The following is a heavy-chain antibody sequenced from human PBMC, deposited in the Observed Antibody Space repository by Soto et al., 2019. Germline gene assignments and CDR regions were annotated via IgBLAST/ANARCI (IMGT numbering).Heavy chain of an antibody. CDR3: ASRSEWLTFWFDP. V-gene: IGHV4-34*01. Sequence: SETLSLTCAVYGGSFSGYYWSWIRQPPGKGLEWIGEINHSGSTNYNPSLKSRVTISVDTSKNQFSLKLSSVTAADTAVYYCASRSEWLTFWFDPWGQGTLVTVSS. CDR1: GGSFSGYY. D-gene: IGHD3-3*01. J-gene: IGHJ5*02. CDR2: INHSGST.